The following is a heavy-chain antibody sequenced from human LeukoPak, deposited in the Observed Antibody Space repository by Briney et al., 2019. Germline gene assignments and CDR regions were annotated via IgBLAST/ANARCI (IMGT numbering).Heavy chain of an antibody. CDR3: ARVRGYSGYDDYFDY. D-gene: IGHD5-12*01. J-gene: IGHJ4*02. V-gene: IGHV1-8*03. CDR1: GYTFTSYD. CDR2: MNPNSGNT. Sequence: GASVKVSCKASGYTFTSYDINWVRQATGQGLEWMGWMNPNSGNTGYAQKFQGRVTITRNTSISTAYMELSSLRSEDTAVYYCARVRGYSGYDDYFDYWGQGTLVTVSS.